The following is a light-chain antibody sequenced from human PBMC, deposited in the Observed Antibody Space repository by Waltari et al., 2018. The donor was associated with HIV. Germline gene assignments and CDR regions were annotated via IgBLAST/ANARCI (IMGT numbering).Light chain of an antibody. J-gene: IGLJ2*01. Sequence: SSELTQDPAVSVALGQTVRITCRGDSLRTIYASWYQQKPGQAPVLVSYGENNRPSGMPDRVSGSSSGNTASWTITGAQAEDEADYYCNSRDNSANVVFGGGTKLTVL. V-gene: IGLV3-19*01. CDR2: GEN. CDR1: SLRTIY. CDR3: NSRDNSANVV.